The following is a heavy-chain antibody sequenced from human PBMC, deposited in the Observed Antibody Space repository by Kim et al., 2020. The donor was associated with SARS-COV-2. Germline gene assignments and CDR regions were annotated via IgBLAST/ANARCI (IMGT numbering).Heavy chain of an antibody. Sequence: DGSSTSYADSVKGRFTISRDNAKNTLYLQMNSLRAEDTAVYYCVRDLDFDYWGQGTLVTVSS. CDR3: VRDLDFDY. CDR2: DGSST. J-gene: IGHJ4*02. V-gene: IGHV3-74*01.